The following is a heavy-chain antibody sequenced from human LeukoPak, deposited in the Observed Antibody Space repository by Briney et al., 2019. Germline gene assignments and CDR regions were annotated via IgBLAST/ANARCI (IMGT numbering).Heavy chain of an antibody. J-gene: IGHJ5*02. D-gene: IGHD6-25*01. CDR2: ICPGDSDT. V-gene: IGHV5-51*01. Sequence: GESLKISCKGSGYTFTNYWIGWVRQMPGKGLEWMGIICPGDSDTRYSPSFQGQVTISADKSISTAYLQWSSLKASDTALFYCARTPYSSGSSWFDPWGQGTLVTVSS. CDR1: GYTFTNYW. CDR3: ARTPYSSGSSWFDP.